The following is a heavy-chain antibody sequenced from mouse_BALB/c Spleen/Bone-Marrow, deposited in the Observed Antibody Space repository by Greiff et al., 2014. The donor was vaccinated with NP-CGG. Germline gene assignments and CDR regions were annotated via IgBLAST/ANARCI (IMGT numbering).Heavy chain of an antibody. Sequence: QVQLQQPGAELMKPGASAKICCKATGYTFSSYWIEWVKQRPGHGLEWIGEILPGSDSTNYNEKFKGKATFTADTSSNTAYMQLSSLTSEDSAVYYCASWGDDGYVYAIDYWGQGTSVTVSA. CDR1: GYTFSSYW. V-gene: IGHV1-9*01. J-gene: IGHJ4*01. CDR3: ASWGDDGYVYAIDY. D-gene: IGHD2-3*01. CDR2: ILPGSDST.